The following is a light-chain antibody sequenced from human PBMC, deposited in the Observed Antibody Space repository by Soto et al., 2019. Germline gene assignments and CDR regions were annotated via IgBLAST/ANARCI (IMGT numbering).Light chain of an antibody. CDR3: SSYAGSKNYVL. CDR1: SSDVGGYNS. J-gene: IGLJ2*01. V-gene: IGLV2-8*01. Sequence: QSALTQPPSASGSPGQSVAISCTGTSSDVGGYNSVSWYQQHPGKAPKLMIYEVSERPSGVPDRFSGSKSGNTASLTVSGLQAEDEADYYCSSYAGSKNYVLFGGGTQLTVL. CDR2: EVS.